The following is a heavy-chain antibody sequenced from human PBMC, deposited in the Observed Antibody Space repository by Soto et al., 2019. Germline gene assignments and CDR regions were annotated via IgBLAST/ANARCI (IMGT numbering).Heavy chain of an antibody. CDR3: ARHLRETVVTLSEFAY. D-gene: IGHD2-21*02. CDR1: GASINSGSYY. CDR2: IFYTGST. J-gene: IGHJ4*02. V-gene: IGHV4-39*01. Sequence: QLQLQESGPGLVKPSETLSLTCTVSGASINSGSYYWAWIRQPPGKGLGWIGTIFYTGSTYYNPSLKSRVTISVATSKNQFSLKLSSVTAADTAVYYCARHLRETVVTLSEFAYWGQGTLVTVSS.